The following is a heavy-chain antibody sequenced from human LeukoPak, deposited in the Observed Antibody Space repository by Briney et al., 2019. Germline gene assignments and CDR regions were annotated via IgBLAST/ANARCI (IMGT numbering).Heavy chain of an antibody. V-gene: IGHV1-2*02. Sequence: ASVKVSCKAPGYTFTGYYMHWVRQAPGQGLEWMGWINPNSGGTNYAQKFQGRVTMTRDTSISTAYMELSRLRSDDTAVYYCARQSNDNYGMDVWGQGTTVTVSS. J-gene: IGHJ6*02. CDR2: INPNSGGT. CDR1: GYTFTGYY. CDR3: ARQSNDNYGMDV. D-gene: IGHD2-8*01.